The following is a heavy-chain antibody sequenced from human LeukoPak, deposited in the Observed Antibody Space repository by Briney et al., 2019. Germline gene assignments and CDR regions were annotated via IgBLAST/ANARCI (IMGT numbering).Heavy chain of an antibody. J-gene: IGHJ6*03. CDR1: GYTFTSYD. D-gene: IGHD6-13*01. CDR2: MNPNSGNT. Sequence: ASVKVSCKASGYTFTSYDINWVRQAAGQGLEWMGYMNPNSGNTGYAQKFQGRVTMTRNTSISTAYMELSSLRSEDTAVYYCARGVRYSSSWPAIDYYYYYMDVWGKGTTVTVSS. CDR3: ARGVRYSSSWPAIDYYYYYMDV. V-gene: IGHV1-8*02.